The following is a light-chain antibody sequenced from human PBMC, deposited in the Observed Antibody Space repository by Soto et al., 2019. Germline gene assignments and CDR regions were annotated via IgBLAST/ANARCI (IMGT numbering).Light chain of an antibody. J-gene: IGKJ1*01. CDR2: GTS. Sequence: EIVFTQSPGTLSLSPGERATLSCRASQSVSSSYLAWYQHKPGQAPRLLMYGTSSRATGIPDRFSGSGSGTDFTLTISRLEPEDFAVYYCQQYDTSPETFGQGTKV. CDR1: QSVSSSY. CDR3: QQYDTSPET. V-gene: IGKV3-20*01.